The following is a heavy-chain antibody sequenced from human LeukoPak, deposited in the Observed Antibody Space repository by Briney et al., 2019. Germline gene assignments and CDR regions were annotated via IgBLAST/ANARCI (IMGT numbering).Heavy chain of an antibody. CDR2: IYYTGRT. CDR1: SGSISNSNYY. Sequence: PSETLSLTCTVSSGSISNSNYYWGWIRQPPGKGLEWIGTIYYTGRTYYNPSLKSRATISVDMSNNQFSLKLISVTAADTAVYYCARGLVTKQSDFDSWGQGTLVTVSS. J-gene: IGHJ4*02. V-gene: IGHV4-39*07. D-gene: IGHD4-17*01. CDR3: ARGLVTKQSDFDS.